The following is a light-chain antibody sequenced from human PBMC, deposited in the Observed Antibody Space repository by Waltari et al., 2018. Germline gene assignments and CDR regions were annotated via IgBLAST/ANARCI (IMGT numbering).Light chain of an antibody. V-gene: IGKV3D-15*01. CDR2: HAS. CDR3: QQYNRWPPLT. Sequence: EVVMTQSPATLSVSPGERATLSCRTSQSIATDLAWYQHKPGQAPRLLIYHASTRATAIPTRFSGSGSGTDFTLTISGLQSEDSAVYYCQQYNRWPPLTFGGGTKVEI. CDR1: QSIATD. J-gene: IGKJ4*01.